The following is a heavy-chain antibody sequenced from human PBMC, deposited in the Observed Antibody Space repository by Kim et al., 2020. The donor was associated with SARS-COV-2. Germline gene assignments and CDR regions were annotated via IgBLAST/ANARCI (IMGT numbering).Heavy chain of an antibody. V-gene: IGHV1-3*04. Sequence: ASVKVSCKASGYTFSSYALHWLRQAPGESLEWMGWINTGNGNTKFSQKFQGRATITRDTSATTAYMHLSSLTSEDTAIYFCASQSSGRYFDWFFDFWGQGTLVTVSS. CDR2: INTGNGNT. CDR3: ASQSSGRYFDWFFDF. D-gene: IGHD3-9*01. CDR1: GYTFSSYA. J-gene: IGHJ4*02.